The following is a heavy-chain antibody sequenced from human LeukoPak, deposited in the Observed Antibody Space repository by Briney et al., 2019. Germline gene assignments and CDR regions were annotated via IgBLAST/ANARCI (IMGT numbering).Heavy chain of an antibody. V-gene: IGHV1-18*01. CDR3: ARRRDYGDYVGYDY. CDR1: GYTFTSYG. Sequence: ASVTVSFKASGYTFTSYGISWVRQAPGQGLEWMGWISAYNGNTNYAQKLQGRVTMTTDTSTSTAYMELRSLRSDDTAVYYCARRRDYGDYVGYDYWGQGTLVTVSS. J-gene: IGHJ4*02. CDR2: ISAYNGNT. D-gene: IGHD4-17*01.